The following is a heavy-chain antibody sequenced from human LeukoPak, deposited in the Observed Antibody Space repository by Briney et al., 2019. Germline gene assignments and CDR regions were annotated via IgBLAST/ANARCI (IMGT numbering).Heavy chain of an antibody. CDR3: ARDQRSSYSGSYGD. J-gene: IGHJ4*02. Sequence: GGSLRLSCAASGFTVSSNYMSWVRQAPGKGLVWVSRINSEGSSTSYADSVKGRFTISRDNAKNTLYLQMNSLRAEDTAVYYCARDQRSSYSGSYGDWGQGTLVTVSS. D-gene: IGHD1-26*01. CDR2: INSEGSST. V-gene: IGHV3-74*01. CDR1: GFTVSSNY.